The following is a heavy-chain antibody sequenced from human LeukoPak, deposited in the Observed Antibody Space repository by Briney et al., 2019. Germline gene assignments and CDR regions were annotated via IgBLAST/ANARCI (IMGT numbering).Heavy chain of an antibody. CDR3: AKGRSGTTWDFFDY. V-gene: IGHV3-33*06. CDR1: GFTFNSFG. CDR2: IWYDGSYS. J-gene: IGHJ4*02. Sequence: GGSLRLSCAASGFTFNSFGMHWVRQAPGKGLEWVAVIWYDGSYSYYADSVKGRFTISRDNYKSTLYLQMNSLRAEDTAVYYCAKGRSGTTWDFFDYWGQGTLVTVSS. D-gene: IGHD1-7*01.